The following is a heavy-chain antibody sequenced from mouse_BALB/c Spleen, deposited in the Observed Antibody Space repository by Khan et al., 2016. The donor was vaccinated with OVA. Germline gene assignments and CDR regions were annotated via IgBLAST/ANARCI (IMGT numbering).Heavy chain of an antibody. Sequence: QIQLVQSGAELAKPGASVKMSCKASGYTFANYWMHWVKQRPGQGLEWIGYINPSTDYTEYNQKFKDMATLTADKSSSTAYMQLTSLTSEDSALYYCVHHGSSSAWFTHWGQGTLVTVSA. D-gene: IGHD1-1*01. CDR3: VHHGSSSAWFTH. J-gene: IGHJ3*01. CDR1: GYTFANYW. CDR2: INPSTDYT. V-gene: IGHV1-7*01.